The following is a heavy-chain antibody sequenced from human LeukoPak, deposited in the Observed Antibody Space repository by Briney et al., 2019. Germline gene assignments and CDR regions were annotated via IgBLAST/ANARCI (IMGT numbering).Heavy chain of an antibody. CDR1: GGTSSNYA. V-gene: IGHV1-69*13. J-gene: IGHJ1*01. CDR2: IIPIFGTA. D-gene: IGHD6-19*01. CDR3: ARILSSSWYEYFHH. Sequence: SVKVSCKASGGTSSNYAISWVRQAPGQGLEWMGAIIPIFGTANYAQTFQGRVTITADESTSTAYMELSSLRSEDTAVYYCARILSSSWYEYFHHWGQGTLVTVSS.